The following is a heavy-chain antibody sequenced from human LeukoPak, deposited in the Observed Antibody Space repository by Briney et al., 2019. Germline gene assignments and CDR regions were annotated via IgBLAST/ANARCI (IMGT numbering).Heavy chain of an antibody. CDR2: ISGSGGST. J-gene: IGHJ5*02. D-gene: IGHD6-13*01. V-gene: IGHV3-23*01. CDR3: AKVGAGYSSSP. Sequence: GGSLRLSCAASGFTFSSYAMSWVRQAPGKGLEWVSAISGSGGSTYYADSVKGRFTISRDISENALFLQMNSLRVEDTAVYYCAKVGAGYSSSPWGQGTLVTVSS. CDR1: GFTFSSYA.